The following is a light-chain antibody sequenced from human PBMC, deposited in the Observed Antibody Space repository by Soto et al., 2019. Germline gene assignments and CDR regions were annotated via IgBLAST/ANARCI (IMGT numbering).Light chain of an antibody. V-gene: IGKV1-27*01. CDR1: QVISNY. CDR3: QKYNSAPPLT. Sequence: DIQMTQSPSSLSASVGDRVTITCRASQVISNYLAWYQQKPGKVPKLLIYAASTLQSGVPSRFSGSGSGTDFTLTISSLQPEDVATYYCQKYNSAPPLTFGGGTKVEIK. J-gene: IGKJ4*01. CDR2: AAS.